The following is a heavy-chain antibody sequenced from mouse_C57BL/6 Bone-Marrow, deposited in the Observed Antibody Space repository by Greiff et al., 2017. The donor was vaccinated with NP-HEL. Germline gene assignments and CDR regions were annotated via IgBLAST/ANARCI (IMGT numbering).Heavy chain of an antibody. V-gene: IGHV5-17*01. D-gene: IGHD2-5*01. CDR1: GFTFSDYG. J-gene: IGHJ2*01. CDR3: ATIVRYYFDY. Sequence: EVMLVESGGGLVKPGGSLKLSCAASGFTFSDYGMHWVRQAPEKGLEWVAYISSGSSTIYYADTVKGRFTISRDNAKNTLFLQMTSLRSEDTAMYYCATIVRYYFDYWGQGTTLTVSS. CDR2: ISSGSSTI.